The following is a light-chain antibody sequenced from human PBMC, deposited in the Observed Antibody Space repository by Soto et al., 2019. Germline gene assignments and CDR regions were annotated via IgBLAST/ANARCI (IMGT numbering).Light chain of an antibody. CDR1: QDIGRR. V-gene: IGKV1-12*01. J-gene: IGKJ1*01. CDR3: LQVYSSPRT. CDR2: AAS. Sequence: DIQMTQSPSSVSASIGDRVTITCRASQDIGRRLAWFQQKPGKAPKYLIQAASSLQGGVPSTFSGSGSGTDFTLTINTLHPEDFATYYCLQVYSSPRTFGQGTKVDIK.